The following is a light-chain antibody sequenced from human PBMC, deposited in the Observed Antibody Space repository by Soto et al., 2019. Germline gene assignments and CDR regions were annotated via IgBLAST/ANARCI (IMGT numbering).Light chain of an antibody. V-gene: IGLV2-8*01. J-gene: IGLJ1*01. CDR1: SSDFGGYNY. Sequence: QSALTQPPSASGSPGQSVTISCTGTSSDFGGYNYVSWYQQHPGKAPKLMIYEVSNRPSGVPDRFSGSKSGNTASPTVSGLQAEDEADYYCSSYAGSNNNYVFGTGTKVTVL. CDR3: SSYAGSNNNYV. CDR2: EVS.